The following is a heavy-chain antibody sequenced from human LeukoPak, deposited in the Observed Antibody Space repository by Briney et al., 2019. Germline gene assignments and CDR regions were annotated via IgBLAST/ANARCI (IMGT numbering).Heavy chain of an antibody. V-gene: IGHV4-61*01. D-gene: IGHD5-12*01. CDR2: IYYSGST. J-gene: IGHJ5*02. CDR3: ARGATTGVWSDP. Sequence: PSETLSLTRTVSGGSVSSGSYYWSWIRQPPGKGLEWIGYIYYSGSTNYNPSLKSRVTISVDTSKNQFSLKLSSVTAADTAVYYCARGATTGVWSDPWGQGTLVTVSS. CDR1: GGSVSSGSYY.